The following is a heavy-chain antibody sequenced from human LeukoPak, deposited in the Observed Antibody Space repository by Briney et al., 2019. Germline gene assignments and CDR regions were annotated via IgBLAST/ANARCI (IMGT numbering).Heavy chain of an antibody. CDR2: IGSGADL. D-gene: IGHD3-16*01. V-gene: IGHV3-23*01. Sequence: PGGSLRLSCAASGFTFSSYSMNWVRQAPGKGPEWVATIGSGADLFYAESVKGRFTISRDDPRNTVWLQMNSLRAEDTALYYCAKDWTPHNRVYDCLDAWGQGIQVTVSS. CDR3: AKDWTPHNRVYDCLDA. CDR1: GFTFSSYS. J-gene: IGHJ5*02.